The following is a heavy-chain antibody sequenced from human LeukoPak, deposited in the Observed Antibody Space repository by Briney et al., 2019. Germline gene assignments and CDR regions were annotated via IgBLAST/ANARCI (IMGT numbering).Heavy chain of an antibody. CDR2: INHSGST. J-gene: IGHJ4*02. Sequence: PSETLSLTCAVYGGSFSGYYWSWLRQPPGKGLEWIGEINHSGSTNYNPSLKSRVTISVDTSKDQFSLKLSSVTAADTAVYYCARARRYSPIDYWSQGTLVTVSS. CDR1: GGSFSGYY. D-gene: IGHD4-11*01. V-gene: IGHV4-34*01. CDR3: ARARRYSPIDY.